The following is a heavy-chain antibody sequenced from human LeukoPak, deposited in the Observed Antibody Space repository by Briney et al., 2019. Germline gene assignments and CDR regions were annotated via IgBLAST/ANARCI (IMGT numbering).Heavy chain of an antibody. Sequence: GGSLRLSCAASGFTFSDYYMSWIRQAPGKGLEWVSYISFSGSTIYYADSVKGRFTISRDNAKNLLYLQMDSLRVEDTAIYYCARDPRTVRIWGQGTLVTVSS. CDR3: ARDPRTVRI. D-gene: IGHD1-1*01. V-gene: IGHV3-11*04. J-gene: IGHJ4*02. CDR2: ISFSGSTI. CDR1: GFTFSDYY.